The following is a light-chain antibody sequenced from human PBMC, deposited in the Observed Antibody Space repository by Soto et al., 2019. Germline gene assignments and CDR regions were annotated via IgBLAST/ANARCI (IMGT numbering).Light chain of an antibody. V-gene: IGKV3-15*01. J-gene: IGKJ1*01. CDR2: GAS. CDR1: RTVHSN. Sequence: EIVLTQSPGTLSLSPGDRATLSCRASRTVHSNVAWYQHKPGQAPRLLIYGASFRATGVPARFSGSGFGTEFTLTISSLQSEDFAVYYCQQYNNWPRTFGQGTKVDNK. CDR3: QQYNNWPRT.